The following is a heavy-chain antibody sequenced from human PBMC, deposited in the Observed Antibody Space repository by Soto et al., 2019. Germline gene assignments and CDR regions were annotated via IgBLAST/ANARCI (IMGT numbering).Heavy chain of an antibody. D-gene: IGHD3-10*01. V-gene: IGHV1-69*08. CDR1: GGTFSSYT. J-gene: IGHJ4*02. Sequence: QVQLVQSGAEVKKPGSSVKVSCKASGGTFSSYTIIWVRQAPGQGLEWMGRIIPILGTANYAQKSQGRVTITADKSTSTAYMELSSLRSEDTAVYYCASHSGNYYNAYWGQGTLVTVSS. CDR3: ASHSGNYYNAY. CDR2: IIPILGTA.